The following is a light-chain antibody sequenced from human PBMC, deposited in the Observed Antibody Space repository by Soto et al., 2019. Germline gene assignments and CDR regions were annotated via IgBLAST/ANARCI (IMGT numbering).Light chain of an antibody. J-gene: IGKJ4*01. CDR2: GAS. CDR3: QQHNDWPLT. V-gene: IGKV3-15*01. Sequence: EIVLTQSPGTLSLSPGERATLSCRASQSVSNNYLAWYQQKPGQAPRLLIYGASSRATGIPARFIGSGSGTEFTPTISSLQSEDFAFYYCQQHNDWPLTFGGGTKVDIK. CDR1: QSVSNN.